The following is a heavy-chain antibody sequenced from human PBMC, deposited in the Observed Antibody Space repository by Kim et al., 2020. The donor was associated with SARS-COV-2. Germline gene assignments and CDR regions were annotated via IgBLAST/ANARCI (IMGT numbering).Heavy chain of an antibody. J-gene: IGHJ4*02. D-gene: IGHD2-15*01. Sequence: YNEYAVSVKSRLIITPDTSNNHFSLQLNSVTPEDTAVYYCARDRAASFDYWGQGTLVTVSS. V-gene: IGHV6-1*01. CDR3: ARDRAASFDY. CDR2: YN.